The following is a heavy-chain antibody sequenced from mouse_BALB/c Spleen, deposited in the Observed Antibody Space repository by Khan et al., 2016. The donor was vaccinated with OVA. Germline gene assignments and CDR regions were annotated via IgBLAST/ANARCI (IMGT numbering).Heavy chain of an antibody. J-gene: IGHJ3*01. CDR2: VSTDCSYT. Sequence: VELVQSGADLVKPGGSVKLSCAASGFTFTTFGMPWVRQSQAKRLEWVAIVSTDCSYTNYTDNFKGRFTISIDNSYNTVYLQMTRLRSEDTAMFYCTRLAYCCDGEGFAYWGQGTLVTVSA. D-gene: IGHD1-1*01. CDR1: GFTFTTFG. CDR3: TRLAYCCDGEGFAY. V-gene: IGHV5-6*01.